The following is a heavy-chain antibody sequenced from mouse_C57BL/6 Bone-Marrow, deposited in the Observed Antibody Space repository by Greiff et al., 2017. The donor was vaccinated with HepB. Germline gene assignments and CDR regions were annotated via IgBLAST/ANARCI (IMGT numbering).Heavy chain of an antibody. Sequence: EVQLQQSGPELVKPGASVKMSCKASGYTFTDYNMHWVKQSHGKSLEWIGYINPNNGGTSYNQKFKGKATLTVNKSSSTAYMELRSLTSEESAVYYCAREGITTVVYFDYWGQGTTLTVSS. CDR3: AREGITTVVYFDY. V-gene: IGHV1-22*01. CDR1: GYTFTDYN. CDR2: INPNNGGT. D-gene: IGHD1-1*01. J-gene: IGHJ2*01.